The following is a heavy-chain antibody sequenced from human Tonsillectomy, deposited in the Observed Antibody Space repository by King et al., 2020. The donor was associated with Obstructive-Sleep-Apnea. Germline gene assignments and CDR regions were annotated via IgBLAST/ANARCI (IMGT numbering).Heavy chain of an antibody. CDR2: ISYDGRNK. Sequence: VQLVESGGGVVQPGRSLRLSCVASGFTFSSYGMHWVRQAPGKGLEWVALISYDGRNKYYADSVKGRFSISRDNSNNTLYLQMNSLRAEDTAVYYCANFVAVVGEYAFDIWGQGTMVTVSS. D-gene: IGHD6-19*01. V-gene: IGHV3-30*18. CDR1: GFTFSSYG. CDR3: ANFVAVVGEYAFDI. J-gene: IGHJ3*02.